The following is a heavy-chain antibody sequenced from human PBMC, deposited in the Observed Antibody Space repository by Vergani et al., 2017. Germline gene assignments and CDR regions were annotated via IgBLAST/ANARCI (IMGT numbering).Heavy chain of an antibody. CDR2: IYHSGST. J-gene: IGHJ6*02. CDR1: GYSISSGYY. D-gene: IGHD3-22*01. V-gene: IGHV4-38-2*02. Sequence: QVQLQESGPGLVKPSETLSLTCAVSGYSISSGYYWGWIRQPPGKGLEGIGCIYHSGSTYYNPSLKRRVTISVDTSKNQFSLKLSSVTAADTAVYYCAREITAITMTSGRLLCMDVWGQGTTVTVSS. CDR3: AREITAITMTSGRLLCMDV.